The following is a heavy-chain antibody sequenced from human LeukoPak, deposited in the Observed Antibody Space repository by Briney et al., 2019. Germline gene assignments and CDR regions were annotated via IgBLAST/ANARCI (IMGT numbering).Heavy chain of an antibody. Sequence: GPLKLSCAASGSTFSDYYMSWVRQAPGKGLEWVSAISGSGGSTYYADSVKGRFTISRDNSKNTLYLQMNSLRAEDTAVYYCAKARRCSSTSCYLVDYWGQGTLVTVSS. J-gene: IGHJ4*02. V-gene: IGHV3-23*01. D-gene: IGHD2-2*01. CDR1: GSTFSDYY. CDR2: ISGSGGST. CDR3: AKARRCSSTSCYLVDY.